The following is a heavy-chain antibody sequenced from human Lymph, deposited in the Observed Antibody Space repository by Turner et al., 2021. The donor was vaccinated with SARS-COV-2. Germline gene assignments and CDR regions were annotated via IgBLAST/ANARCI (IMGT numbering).Heavy chain of an antibody. D-gene: IGHD3-9*01. CDR1: GYSFTNAW. CDR2: IYARDSET. Sequence: EVQLVQSGAEVKKSVESLEISCKGSGYSFTNAWIGWVRQMPGKGLECIGIIYARDSETRYSTSFQGQVTISADKTITTAGLQWSRLKASNTALYYCARFLTSRRYFDYWGQGTLVTVSS. V-gene: IGHV5-51*01. J-gene: IGHJ4*02. CDR3: ARFLTSRRYFDY.